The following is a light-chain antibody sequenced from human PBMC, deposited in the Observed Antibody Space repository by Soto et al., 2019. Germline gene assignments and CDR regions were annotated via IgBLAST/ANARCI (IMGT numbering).Light chain of an antibody. V-gene: IGKV3-15*01. CDR1: QSVSSK. CDR2: SAS. Sequence: EIVMTQSPATLSLSPGQRATLSCRASQSVSSKLAWYQQRPGQAPRLLIYSASTRATGIPARFSGSGSGTEFTLTLSSLQSEDFAVSYCHQYNHWLTWTFGQGTKVEIK. CDR3: HQYNHWLTWT. J-gene: IGKJ1*01.